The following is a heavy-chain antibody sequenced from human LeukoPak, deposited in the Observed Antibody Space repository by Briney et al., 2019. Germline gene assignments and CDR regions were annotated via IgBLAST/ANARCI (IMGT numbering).Heavy chain of an antibody. CDR2: IYHSGNT. D-gene: IGHD3-10*01. J-gene: IGHJ5*02. Sequence: SETLSLTCAVSGYSISSGYYWGWIRQPPGKGLEWIGSIYHSGNTYYNPSLKSRVTISVDTSKNQFSLKLSSVTAADTAVYYCVRGPITMVRGVLPALYWFDPWGQGTLVTVSS. V-gene: IGHV4-38-2*01. CDR1: GYSISSGYY. CDR3: VRGPITMVRGVLPALYWFDP.